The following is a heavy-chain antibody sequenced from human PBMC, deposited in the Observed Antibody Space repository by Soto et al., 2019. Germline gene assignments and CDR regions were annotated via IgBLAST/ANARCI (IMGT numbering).Heavy chain of an antibody. D-gene: IGHD3-10*01. CDR1: GGSFSDYY. J-gene: IGHJ2*01. Sequence: QVRLQQWGAGLLKPSETLPLTCAVYGGSFSDYYWSWIRQPPGKGLEWIGEINHSGSTNYNPSLKSRVTISVDTSKNQFSPTLNSVTAADTAVYYCAREVPCRYFDLWGRGTPVTVSS. CDR2: INHSGST. V-gene: IGHV4-34*01. CDR3: AREVPCRYFDL.